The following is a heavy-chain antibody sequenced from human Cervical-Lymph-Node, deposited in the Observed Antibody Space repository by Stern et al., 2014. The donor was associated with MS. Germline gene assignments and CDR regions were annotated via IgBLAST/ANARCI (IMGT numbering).Heavy chain of an antibody. CDR3: MGVGDAMHV. CDR1: GFSLSNSA. Sequence: VQLVESGGGVVQPGRSLRLSCAASGFSLSNSAMHWVRQAPGKGLEWEAVMSFAGGNTKYGDSVKGRFSIARDMANNTLFLQMNSLRLEDTAVYYCMGVGDAMHVWGQGTTVIVSS. V-gene: IGHV3-30*03. J-gene: IGHJ6*02. CDR2: MSFAGGNT.